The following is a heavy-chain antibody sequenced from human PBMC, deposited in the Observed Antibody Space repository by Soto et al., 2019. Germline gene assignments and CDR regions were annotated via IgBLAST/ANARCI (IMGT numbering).Heavy chain of an antibody. V-gene: IGHV4-30-4*01. D-gene: IGHD3-22*01. CDR2: IYYSGST. J-gene: IGHJ4*02. Sequence: SETLSLTCTVSGGSISSGDYYWSWIRQPPGKGLEWIGYIYYSGSTYYNPSLKSRVTISVDTSKNQFSLKLSSVTAADTAVYYCASLSGGEWLLLGNWGQGTLVTVSS. CDR1: GGSISSGDYY. CDR3: ASLSGGEWLLLGN.